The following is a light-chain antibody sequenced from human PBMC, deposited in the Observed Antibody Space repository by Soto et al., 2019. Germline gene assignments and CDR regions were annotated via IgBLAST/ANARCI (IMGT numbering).Light chain of an antibody. CDR3: SSYAGRTLYV. CDR2: EVT. Sequence: ALTQPPPASGSPGQSVTISCTGTSSDVGGYDYVSWYQQRPGKAPKLLIHEVTKRPSGVPDRFSGSKSGNTASLTVSGLQAEDEADYYCSSYAGRTLYVFGTGTKVTVL. CDR1: SSDVGGYDY. J-gene: IGLJ1*01. V-gene: IGLV2-8*01.